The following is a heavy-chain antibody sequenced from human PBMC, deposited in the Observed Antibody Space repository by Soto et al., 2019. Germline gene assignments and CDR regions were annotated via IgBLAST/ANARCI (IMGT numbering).Heavy chain of an antibody. Sequence: ASVKVSCKVSGYTLNEVAMHWVRQAPGKGLEWLGGFDPDEAETIYAQHFQGRVTMTADTSTSTVYMELRSLRSDDTAVYFCARIWSRGAFDIWGQGTMVTVSS. CDR3: ARIWSRGAFDI. CDR2: FDPDEAET. V-gene: IGHV1-24*01. CDR1: GYTLNEVA. D-gene: IGHD1-1*01. J-gene: IGHJ3*02.